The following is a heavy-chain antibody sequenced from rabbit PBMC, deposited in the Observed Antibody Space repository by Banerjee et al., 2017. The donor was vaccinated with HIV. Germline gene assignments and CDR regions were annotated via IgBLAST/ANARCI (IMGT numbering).Heavy chain of an antibody. J-gene: IGHJ4*01. D-gene: IGHD8-1*01. CDR3: ARGAYISSSYYAYYFNL. Sequence: QSLEESGGGLVKPGGTLTLTCKASGIDFSSYYYMCWVRQAPGKGLEWIACIYTGSSGSTYYASWVKGRFTISKTSSTTVTLQMTSLTAADTATYFCARGAYISSSYYAYYFNLWGPGTLVTVS. CDR1: GIDFSSYYY. V-gene: IGHV1S40*01. CDR2: IYTGSSGST.